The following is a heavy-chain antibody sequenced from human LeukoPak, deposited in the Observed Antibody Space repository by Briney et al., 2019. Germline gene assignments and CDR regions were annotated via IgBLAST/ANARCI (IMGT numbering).Heavy chain of an antibody. J-gene: IGHJ5*02. CDR2: ISYDGSNK. V-gene: IGHV3-30-3*01. CDR3: ARKLYYYDTSPAGWFDP. Sequence: GRSLRLSCAASGFTFSSYAMHWVRQAPGKGLEWVAVISYDGSNKYYADSVKGRLTISRDNAKNSLHLQLNGLRAEDTAVYHCARKLYYYDTSPAGWFDPWGQGTLVTVS. CDR1: GFTFSSYA. D-gene: IGHD3-22*01.